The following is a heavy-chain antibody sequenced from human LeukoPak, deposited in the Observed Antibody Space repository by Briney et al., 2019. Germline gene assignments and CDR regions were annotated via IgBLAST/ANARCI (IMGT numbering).Heavy chain of an antibody. CDR3: ATRDPLSAVTTPGAFDI. D-gene: IGHD4-17*01. Sequence: ASVKVSCKVSGYTLTELSMHWVRQAPGKGLEWMGGFDPEDGETIYAQKFQGRVTMTEDTSTDTAYMELSSLRSEDTAVYYCATRDPLSAVTTPGAFDIWGQGTMVTVSS. CDR1: GYTLTELS. V-gene: IGHV1-24*01. CDR2: FDPEDGET. J-gene: IGHJ3*02.